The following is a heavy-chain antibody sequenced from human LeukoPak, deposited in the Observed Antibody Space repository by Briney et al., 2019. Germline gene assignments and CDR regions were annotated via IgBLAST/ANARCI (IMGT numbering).Heavy chain of an antibody. CDR1: GFTVSSNY. CDR3: ARDWGGLFDY. CDR2: IYSGSST. D-gene: IGHD3-16*01. Sequence: GGSLRLSCAASGFTVSSNYMSWVRQAPGKGLEWISVIYSGSSTYYADSVKGRFTISRDNSKNTLYLQMNSLRAEDTAVYYCARDWGGLFDYWGQGTLVTVSS. J-gene: IGHJ4*02. V-gene: IGHV3-53*05.